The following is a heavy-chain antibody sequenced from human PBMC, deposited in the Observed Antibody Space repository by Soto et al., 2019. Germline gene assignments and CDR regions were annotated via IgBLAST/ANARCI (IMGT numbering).Heavy chain of an antibody. V-gene: IGHV1-69*01. CDR2: ISPLVSTT. J-gene: IGHJ4*02. D-gene: IGHD2-2*01. CDR3: AASSSVSAAGYFKF. Sequence: QVQLVQSGAEVKEPGSSVTVSCKATGDLFNNYAFNWVRQAPGQGLEWMGRISPLVSTTNYAQKFQGRVTSGADELTTIVSLEVSNLESEATAMDYCAASSSVSAAGYFKFWGQGTLVTVSP. CDR1: GDLFNNYA.